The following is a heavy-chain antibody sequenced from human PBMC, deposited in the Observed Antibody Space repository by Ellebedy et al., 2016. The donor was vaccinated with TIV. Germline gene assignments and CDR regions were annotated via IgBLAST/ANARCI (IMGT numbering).Heavy chain of an antibody. V-gene: IGHV3-21*06. CDR1: GFTFSSYS. D-gene: IGHD2-2*01. J-gene: IGHJ4*02. CDR3: ARDTCFSTSCYSDY. CDR2: ISSTSSHI. Sequence: GESLKISXAASGFTFSSYSMSWVRQAPGKRLEWVSYISSTSSHIYYADSVQGRFTISRDNAKNTLFLQVNSLRAEDTAVYYCARDTCFSTSCYSDYWGQGALVTVSS.